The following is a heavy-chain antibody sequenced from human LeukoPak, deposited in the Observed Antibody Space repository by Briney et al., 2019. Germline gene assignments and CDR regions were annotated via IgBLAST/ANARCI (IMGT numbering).Heavy chain of an antibody. D-gene: IGHD3-22*01. CDR1: GFTFSSYA. J-gene: IGHJ4*02. CDR3: AKDHGAIVVVKFDY. V-gene: IGHV3-23*01. CDR2: ISGSGGST. Sequence: PGGSLRLSCAASGFTFSSYAMSWVRQAPGKGLEWVSAISGSGGSTYYADSVKGRFTTSRDNSKNTLYLQMNSLRAEDTAVYYCAKDHGAIVVVKFDYWGQGTLVTVSS.